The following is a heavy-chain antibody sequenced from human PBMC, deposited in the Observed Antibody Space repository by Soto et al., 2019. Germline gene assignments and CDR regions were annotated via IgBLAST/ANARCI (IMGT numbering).Heavy chain of an antibody. D-gene: IGHD4-17*01. CDR1: GGSISSGGYS. CDR3: ARQFYGDPSWFDP. CDR2: IYHSGST. Sequence: SETLSLTCAVSGGSISSGGYSWSWIRQPPGKGLEWIGYIYHSGSTYYNPSLKSRVTISVDRSKNQFSLKLSSVTAADMAVYYCARQFYGDPSWFDPWGQGTLVTVSS. J-gene: IGHJ5*02. V-gene: IGHV4-30-2*01.